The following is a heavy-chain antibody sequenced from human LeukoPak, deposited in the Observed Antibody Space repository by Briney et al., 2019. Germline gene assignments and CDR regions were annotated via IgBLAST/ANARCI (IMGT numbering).Heavy chain of an antibody. CDR1: GFTFGDHA. Sequence: GGSLRLSCRGYGFTFGDHAMSWVRQAPGKGLEWVGFIRSKAYRGKTEYAASVKGRFTISRDDSTSIAYLQMNSLRIEDTAVYYCARGPIQLWIHNAMDVWGQGTTVTVSS. J-gene: IGHJ6*02. V-gene: IGHV3-49*04. D-gene: IGHD5-18*01. CDR2: IRSKAYRGKT. CDR3: ARGPIQLWIHNAMDV.